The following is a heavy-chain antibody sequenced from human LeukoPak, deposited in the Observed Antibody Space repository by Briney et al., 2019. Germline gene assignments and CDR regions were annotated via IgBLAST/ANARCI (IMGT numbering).Heavy chain of an antibody. V-gene: IGHV3-23*01. CDR3: AKLIQIVGASDDDY. Sequence: GSLRLFCAGSWFTLSSHGMSWVRQASGKGLEWVSSTSDSGDSTYYADSVKGRFTISRDNSKKTLYLQMNSLRAEDTAIYYCAKLIQIVGASDDDYWGQGTLVTVSS. CDR2: TSDSGDST. J-gene: IGHJ4*02. CDR1: WFTLSSHG. D-gene: IGHD1-26*01.